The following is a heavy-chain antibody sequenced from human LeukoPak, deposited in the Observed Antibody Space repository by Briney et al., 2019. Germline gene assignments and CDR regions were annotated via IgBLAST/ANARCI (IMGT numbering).Heavy chain of an antibody. CDR3: ARPTYYYGSGIYYLVDY. CDR2: IKEDGSEK. V-gene: IGHV3-7*04. Sequence: GGSLRLSCAASGFTFSSFWKNWVRQAPGKGLEWVANIKEDGSEKYYVDSVKGRFTISRDNAKNSLYLQMSSLRAEDTAVYYCARPTYYYGSGIYYLVDYWGQGTLVTVSS. J-gene: IGHJ4*02. CDR1: GFTFSSFW. D-gene: IGHD3-10*01.